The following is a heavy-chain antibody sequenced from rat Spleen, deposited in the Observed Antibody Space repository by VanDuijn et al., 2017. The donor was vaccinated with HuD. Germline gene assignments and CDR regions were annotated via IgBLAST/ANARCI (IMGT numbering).Heavy chain of an antibody. Sequence: EVQLVESGGGLVQPGRSLKLSCAASGFTFSDYYMAWVRQAPTKGLEWVATISPSGARSNYRDSVKGRLTISRNNAKSTVYLQMDSLRSEDSATYYCATDGYYDGTYYSVYVMDAWGQGASVTVSS. J-gene: IGHJ4*01. CDR3: ATDGYYDGTYYSVYVMDA. D-gene: IGHD1-12*02. V-gene: IGHV5-27*01. CDR1: GFTFSDYY. CDR2: ISPSGARS.